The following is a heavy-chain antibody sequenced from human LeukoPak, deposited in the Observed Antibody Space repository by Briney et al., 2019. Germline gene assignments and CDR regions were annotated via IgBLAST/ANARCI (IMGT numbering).Heavy chain of an antibody. CDR3: ARRLGYSYGYSFGS. J-gene: IGHJ4*02. V-gene: IGHV4-4*09. D-gene: IGHD5-18*01. CDR2: IYTSRST. Sequence: PSETLSLTCTVSGVSISNYYWSWIRQSPGMGLEWIGHIYTSRSTNYNPSLKSRVTMSVDTSKSQVSLTLSSVTAADTAIYYCARRLGYSYGYSFGSWGQGTLVTVSS. CDR1: GVSISNYY.